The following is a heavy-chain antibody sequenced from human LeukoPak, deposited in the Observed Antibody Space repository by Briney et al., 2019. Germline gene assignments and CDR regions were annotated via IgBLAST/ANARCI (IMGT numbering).Heavy chain of an antibody. J-gene: IGHJ6*02. D-gene: IGHD6-13*01. CDR3: ARDKQQLDYGMDV. Sequence: ASVKVSCKASGYTFTGYYMHWVRQAPGQGLEWMGWINPNSGGTNYAQKFQGRVTMTRDTTISTAYMELSRLRSDDTAVYYCARDKQQLDYGMDVWGQGTTVTVSS. CDR2: INPNSGGT. CDR1: GYTFTGYY. V-gene: IGHV1-2*02.